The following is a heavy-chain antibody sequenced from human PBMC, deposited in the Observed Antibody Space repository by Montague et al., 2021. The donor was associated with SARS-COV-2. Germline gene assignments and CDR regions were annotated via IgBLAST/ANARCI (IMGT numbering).Heavy chain of an antibody. Sequence: SETLSLTCVVSGDSISTGNWWTWVRLPPGKGLVWFGELYHTGSTKYKQSFKSRVSMSVDKYWNQLSLRMTAVTAADTAIYYCARKGSGRSDLAYWGQGTLVTVSS. CDR3: ARKGSGRSDLAY. D-gene: IGHD1-26*01. CDR1: GDSISTGNW. CDR2: LYHTGST. J-gene: IGHJ4*02. V-gene: IGHV4-4*02.